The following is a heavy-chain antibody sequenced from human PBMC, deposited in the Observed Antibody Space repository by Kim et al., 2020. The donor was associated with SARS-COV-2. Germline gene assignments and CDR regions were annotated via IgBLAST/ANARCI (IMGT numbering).Heavy chain of an antibody. V-gene: IGHV4-59*13. D-gene: IGHD6-13*01. CDR1: GGSISSYY. J-gene: IGHJ6*02. CDR2: IYYSGST. Sequence: SETLSLTCTVSGGSISSYYWSWIRQPPGKGLEWIGYIYYSGSTNYNPSLKSRVTISVDTSKNQFSLKLSSVTAADTAVYYCARDRYSSSWSPSGHYYYYGMDVWGQGTTVTVSS. CDR3: ARDRYSSSWSPSGHYYYYGMDV.